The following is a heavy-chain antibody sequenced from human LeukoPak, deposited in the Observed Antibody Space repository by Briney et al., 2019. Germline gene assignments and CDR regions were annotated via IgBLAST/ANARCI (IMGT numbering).Heavy chain of an antibody. D-gene: IGHD3-16*01. J-gene: IGHJ4*02. CDR2: ISSSSIYI. CDR3: ARVRGTYRDY. Sequence: GGSLRLSCAASGFTFSRYSMNWVRQAPGKGLEWVSSISSSSIYIYYADSVKGRFTISRDNAKNSLYLQMNSLRVEDTAVYYCARVRGTYRDYWGQGTLVTVSS. CDR1: GFTFSRYS. V-gene: IGHV3-21*01.